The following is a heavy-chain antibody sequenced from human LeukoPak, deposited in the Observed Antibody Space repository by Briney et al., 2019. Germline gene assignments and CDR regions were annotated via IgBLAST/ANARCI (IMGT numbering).Heavy chain of an antibody. J-gene: IGHJ4*02. CDR2: ISGDGGST. CDR3: AKDKTGGSYQYYFDY. V-gene: IGHV3-43*02. D-gene: IGHD1-26*01. CDR1: GFTFDDYA. Sequence: PGGSLRLSCAASGFTFDDYATHWVRQAPGNGLEWVSLISGDGGSTYYADSVKGRFTISRDNSKNSLYLQMNSLRTEDTALYYCAKDKTGGSYQYYFDYWGQGTLVTVSS.